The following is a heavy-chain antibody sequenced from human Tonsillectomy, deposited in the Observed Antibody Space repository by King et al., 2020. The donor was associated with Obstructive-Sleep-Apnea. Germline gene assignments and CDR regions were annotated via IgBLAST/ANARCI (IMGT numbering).Heavy chain of an antibody. CDR3: ARDSAAALDY. CDR1: GFTFRTYW. J-gene: IGHJ4*02. V-gene: IGHV3-7*01. CDR2: IKQEGSEK. D-gene: IGHD6-13*01. Sequence: VQLVESGGGLVQPGGSLRLSCAASGFTFRTYWMSWVRQAPGKGLEWVANIKQEGSEKYSLDSVKGRFTISRDNAKNSRYLQMNSLRAEDTAVYYCARDSAAALDYWGQGTLVTVSS.